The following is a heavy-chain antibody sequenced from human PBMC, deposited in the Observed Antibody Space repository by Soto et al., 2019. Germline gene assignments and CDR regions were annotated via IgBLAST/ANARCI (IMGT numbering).Heavy chain of an antibody. D-gene: IGHD6-13*01. J-gene: IGHJ4*02. CDR3: ARGLAAAGRADIDN. Sequence: GGSLSLCCAASGFTFSSYGKHWVSQDPGKGREWVAALWYDGSNKYYADSVKGRFTIPRDNSKNTLYLQRNSLRAEDTAAYSRARGLAAAGRADIDNSGVGSLVTGSS. CDR1: GFTFSSYG. CDR2: LWYDGSNK. V-gene: IGHV3-33*01.